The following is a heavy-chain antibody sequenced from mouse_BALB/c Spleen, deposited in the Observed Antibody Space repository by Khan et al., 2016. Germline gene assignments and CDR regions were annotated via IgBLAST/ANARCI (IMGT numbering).Heavy chain of an antibody. CDR2: ISYSGST. Sequence: EVQLQESGPGLVKPSQYLSLTCTVTGYSITSDYAWNWIRQFPGNKLEWMGYISYSGSTSYNPSLKSRISITRDTSKNQFFMQLNSVTTEDTATYYCATTVVAPRFAYWGQGTLVTVSA. V-gene: IGHV3-2*02. CDR1: GYSITSDYA. CDR3: ATTVVAPRFAY. D-gene: IGHD1-1*01. J-gene: IGHJ3*01.